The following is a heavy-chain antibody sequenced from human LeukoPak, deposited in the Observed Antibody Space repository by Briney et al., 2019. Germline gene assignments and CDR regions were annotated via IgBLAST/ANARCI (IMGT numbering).Heavy chain of an antibody. J-gene: IGHJ5*02. V-gene: IGHV1-8*01. CDR1: GYTFTTYD. CDR3: ARGRGSGHKENWFDP. Sequence: AAVKVSCKASGYTFTTYDINWVRQATGQGLEWMGWMNPNSGNTGYTQKFQGRVTMTRNTSISTAYMELSSLRSEDTAVYYCARGRGSGHKENWFDPWGQGTLVTVSS. D-gene: IGHD6-19*01. CDR2: MNPNSGNT.